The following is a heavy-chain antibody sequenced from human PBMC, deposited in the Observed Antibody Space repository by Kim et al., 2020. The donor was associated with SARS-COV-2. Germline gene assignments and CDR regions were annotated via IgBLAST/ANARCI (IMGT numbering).Heavy chain of an antibody. CDR2: IGTAGDT. D-gene: IGHD6-13*01. J-gene: IGHJ6*02. V-gene: IGHV3-13*04. Sequence: GGSLRLSCAASGFTFSSYDMHWVRQATGKGLEWVSAIGTAGDTYYPGSVKGRFTISRENAKNSLYLQMNSLRAGDTAVYYCARAAAGGNYYYYYGMDVWGQGPTVTVSS. CDR3: ARAAAGGNYYYYYGMDV. CDR1: GFTFSSYD.